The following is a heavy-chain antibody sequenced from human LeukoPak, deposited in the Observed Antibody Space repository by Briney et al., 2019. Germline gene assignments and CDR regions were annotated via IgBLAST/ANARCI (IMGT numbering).Heavy chain of an antibody. V-gene: IGHV1-3*01. CDR1: GYTFISNN. D-gene: IGHD1-1*01. Sequence: ASVKVSCKASGYTFISNNMNWVRQAPGQRLEWMGWINVGNGDTKYSQKFQGRVTITRDSSASTGYMELSSLRSEDTAVYYCARWNYGTDVWGKGTTITVSS. CDR2: INVGNGDT. CDR3: ARWNYGTDV. J-gene: IGHJ6*04.